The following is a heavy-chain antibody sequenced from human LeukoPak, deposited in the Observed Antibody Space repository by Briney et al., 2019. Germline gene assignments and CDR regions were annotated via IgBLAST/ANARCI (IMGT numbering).Heavy chain of an antibody. J-gene: IGHJ4*02. V-gene: IGHV4-39*01. Sequence: SETLSLTCIVSGDSLTSNNYFWGWIRQSPGKGLKWLGSMYYSGVTYYSPSFKSRVTMSLDTSNNQFSLRLNSVTAADTAVYYCARRSFCAGDCLCLDYWGQGILVTVSS. CDR2: MYYSGVT. CDR1: GDSLTSNNYF. CDR3: ARRSFCAGDCLCLDY. D-gene: IGHD2-21*02.